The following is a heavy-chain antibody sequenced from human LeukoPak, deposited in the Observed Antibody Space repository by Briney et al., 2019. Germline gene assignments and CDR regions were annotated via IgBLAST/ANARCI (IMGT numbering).Heavy chain of an antibody. CDR2: IYSGGTT. V-gene: IGHV3-66*02. J-gene: IGHJ4*02. CDR3: ARDDLLTTVDY. CDR1: GFSVSGNY. D-gene: IGHD4-17*01. Sequence: PGGSLRLSCAASGFSVSGNYITWVRQAPGKGLEWVSVIYSGGTTHYADSVKGRFTISRDNSKSTLHLQMNNLRAEDTAVYYCARDDLLTTVDYWGQGTLVTVSS.